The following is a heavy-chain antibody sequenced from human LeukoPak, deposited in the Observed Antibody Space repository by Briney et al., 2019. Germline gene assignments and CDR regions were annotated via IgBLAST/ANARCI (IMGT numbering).Heavy chain of an antibody. CDR3: AREPAGDYFESLYYFDY. D-gene: IGHD3-10*01. CDR1: GGSISSGDYY. V-gene: IGHV4-30-4*01. CDR2: IYYSGST. J-gene: IGHJ4*02. Sequence: SETLSLTCTVSGGSISSGDYYWSWIRQPPGKGLEWIGYIYYSGSTYYNPSLKSRVTISVDTSKNQFSLKLSSVTAADTAVYYCAREPAGDYFESLYYFDYWGQGTLVTVSS.